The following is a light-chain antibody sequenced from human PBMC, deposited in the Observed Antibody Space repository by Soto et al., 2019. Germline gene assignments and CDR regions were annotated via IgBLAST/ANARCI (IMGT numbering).Light chain of an antibody. V-gene: IGKV1-17*01. CDR1: QGIRND. J-gene: IGKJ4*01. CDR3: LHHNTYPLT. Sequence: DIQMTQSPSSLSASVGDRVTITCRASQGIRNDLGWYQQKPGKAPKRLIYAASSLQSGVPSRFSGSGFGKEISLTTASLQPADFATYYCLHHNTYPLTFGGGPKVEI. CDR2: AAS.